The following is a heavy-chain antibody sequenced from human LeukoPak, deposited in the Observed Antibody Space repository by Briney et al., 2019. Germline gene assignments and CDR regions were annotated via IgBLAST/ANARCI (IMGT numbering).Heavy chain of an antibody. D-gene: IGHD2-8*01. CDR3: ALAPNSNWFDF. CDR2: IHYSGSS. V-gene: IGHV4-59*03. Sequence: SETLSLTCTVSGDSTSNFYWNWIRQSPGKGLEWIGNIHYSGSSVYNPSLKSRGTISINTSRRQFFLKLNSVTAADTAVYFCALAPNSNWFDFWGPGTLVTVSS. J-gene: IGHJ5*01. CDR1: GDSTSNFY.